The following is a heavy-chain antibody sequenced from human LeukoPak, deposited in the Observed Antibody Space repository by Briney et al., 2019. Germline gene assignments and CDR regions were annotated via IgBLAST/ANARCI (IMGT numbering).Heavy chain of an antibody. CDR2: IYYSGST. CDR3: ATYNRDGYNFAFRQ. CDR1: GGSISSGGYY. V-gene: IGHV4-31*03. J-gene: IGHJ1*01. Sequence: SETLSLTCTVSGGSISSGGYYWSWIRQHPGQGLEWIGYIYYSGSTSYNPSLKSRVTILQDTSKNQFSLKLTSVTAADTAMYYCATYNRDGYNFAFRQWGQGTLVTVSS. D-gene: IGHD5-24*01.